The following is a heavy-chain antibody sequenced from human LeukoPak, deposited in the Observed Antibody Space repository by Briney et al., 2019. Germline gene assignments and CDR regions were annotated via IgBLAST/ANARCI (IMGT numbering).Heavy chain of an antibody. J-gene: IGHJ4*02. V-gene: IGHV3-7*02. CDR1: GFTFSNYW. Sequence: PGGSLRLSCAASGFTFSNYWMSWVRQAPGQGLEWVAKIQKDGSEKYYVDSVKGRFTISRDNAKNSLSLQMNSLRAEDTAIYYCAGRDCTNGLCQFDYWGQGTLVTVSS. CDR2: IQKDGSEK. D-gene: IGHD2-8*01. CDR3: AGRDCTNGLCQFDY.